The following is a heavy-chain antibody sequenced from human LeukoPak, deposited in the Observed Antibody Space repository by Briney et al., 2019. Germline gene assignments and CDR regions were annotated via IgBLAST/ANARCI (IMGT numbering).Heavy chain of an antibody. CDR2: IYYSGST. J-gene: IGHJ4*02. D-gene: IGHD3-10*01. CDR1: GGSISSYY. V-gene: IGHV4-59*12. CDR3: ASFRVDQSFNFDY. Sequence: SETLSLTCTVSGGSISSYYWSWIRQPPGKGLEWIGYIYYSGSTNYNPSLKSRVTISVDKSKNQFSLKLSSVTAADTAVYYCASFRVDQSFNFDYWGQGTLVTVSS.